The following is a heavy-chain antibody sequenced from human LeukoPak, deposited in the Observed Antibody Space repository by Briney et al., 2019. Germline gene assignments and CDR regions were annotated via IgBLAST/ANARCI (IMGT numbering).Heavy chain of an antibody. V-gene: IGHV4-4*07. D-gene: IGHD2-2*01. J-gene: IGHJ6*03. CDR2: IYTSGST. CDR1: RGSISSYY. CDR3: ASERVVPAAMGARPAYYYMDV. Sequence: PSETLSLTCTVSRGSISSYYWSWIRQPAGKGLEWIGRIYTSGSTNYNPSLKSRVTMSVDTSKNQFSLKLSSVTAADTAVYYCASERVVPAAMGARPAYYYMDVWGKGTTVTVSS.